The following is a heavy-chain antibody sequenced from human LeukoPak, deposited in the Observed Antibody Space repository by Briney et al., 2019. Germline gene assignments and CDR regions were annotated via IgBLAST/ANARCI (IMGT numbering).Heavy chain of an antibody. CDR2: ISAYNGNT. Sequence: ASVKVSCKASGYTFTSYGISWVRQAPGQGLEWMGWISAYNGNTNYAQKLQGRVTMTTDRSTSTAYMELRSLRSDDTAVYYCARDPGVMVRGGDYYYYYGMDVWGQGTTVTVSS. D-gene: IGHD3-10*01. V-gene: IGHV1-18*01. CDR3: ARDPGVMVRGGDYYYYYGMDV. J-gene: IGHJ6*02. CDR1: GYTFTSYG.